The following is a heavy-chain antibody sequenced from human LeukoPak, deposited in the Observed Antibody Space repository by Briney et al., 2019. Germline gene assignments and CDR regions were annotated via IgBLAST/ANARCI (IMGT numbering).Heavy chain of an antibody. Sequence: SETLSLTCAVSGYSISSGYYWGWIRQPPGKGLEWIGSIYHSGSTYYNPSLKSRVTISVDTSKNQFSLKLSSVTAADTAVYYCARRSGIQLWLDWGQGTLVTVPS. CDR3: ARRSGIQLWLD. CDR1: GYSISSGYY. J-gene: IGHJ4*02. D-gene: IGHD5-18*01. CDR2: IYHSGST. V-gene: IGHV4-38-2*01.